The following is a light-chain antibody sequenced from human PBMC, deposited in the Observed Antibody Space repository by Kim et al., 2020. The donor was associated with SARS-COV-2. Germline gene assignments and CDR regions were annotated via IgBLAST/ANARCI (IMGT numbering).Light chain of an antibody. Sequence: QSALTQPASVSGSPGQSITISCTGTSSDVGSYNLVSWYQQHPGKAPKLMIYEVSKRSSGVSNRFSGSKSGNTASLTSSGLQPEDEADYYCCSSPWVFGGGTQLTVL. J-gene: IGLJ3*02. V-gene: IGLV2-23*02. CDR2: EVS. CDR1: SSDVGSYNL. CDR3: CSSPWV.